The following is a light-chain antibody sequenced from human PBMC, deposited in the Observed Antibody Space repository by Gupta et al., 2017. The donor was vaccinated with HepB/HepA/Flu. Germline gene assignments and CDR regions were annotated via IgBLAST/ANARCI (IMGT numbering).Light chain of an antibody. Sequence: QSVLTQPPSVSGAPGQRVTISCTGRSPNIGAGYDVHWYQQLPGTAPKLLIYGNSNRPSGVPDRFSGSKSGTSASLAITGLQAEDEADYYCQSYDSSLSRGVFGGGTKLTVL. CDR2: GNS. V-gene: IGLV1-40*01. CDR1: SPNIGAGYD. CDR3: QSYDSSLSRGV. J-gene: IGLJ3*02.